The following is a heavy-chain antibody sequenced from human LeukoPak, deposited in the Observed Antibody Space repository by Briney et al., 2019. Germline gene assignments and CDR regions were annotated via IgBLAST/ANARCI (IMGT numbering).Heavy chain of an antibody. D-gene: IGHD4-17*01. V-gene: IGHV4-59*01. Sequence: SETLSLTCTVSGGSISGSYWSWIRQPPGKGLEWIAYMYDSGSTNYNPSLKSRVTISIDTSKNQYSLKLSSLTAADTAIYYCARGIESYGDYGYWGQGILVTVSS. CDR2: MYDSGST. J-gene: IGHJ4*02. CDR1: GGSISGSY. CDR3: ARGIESYGDYGY.